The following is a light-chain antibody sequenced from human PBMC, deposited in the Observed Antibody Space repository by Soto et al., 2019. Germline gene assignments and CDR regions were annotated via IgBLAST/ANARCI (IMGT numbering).Light chain of an antibody. J-gene: IGKJ4*01. V-gene: IGKV1-12*02. CDR3: HLANMFPFP. CDR2: AAS. Sequence: DIQMTQSPSSVSASIGDRVTITCRASQHINTCLARYQQKPGKAPNLLIHAASSLQSGVPSRFSGSGSGTDFTLTISSLQPEDIASYYRHLANMFPFPFGGGTKVEI. CDR1: QHINTC.